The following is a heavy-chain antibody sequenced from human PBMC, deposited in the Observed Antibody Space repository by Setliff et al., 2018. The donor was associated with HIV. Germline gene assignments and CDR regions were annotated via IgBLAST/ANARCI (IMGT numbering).Heavy chain of an antibody. CDR2: VFYTGFA. V-gene: IGHV4-59*08. D-gene: IGHD5-12*01. J-gene: IGHJ4*02. CDR3: ARQMPIPGIAITPVDY. Sequence: SETLSLTCTVSGDSIRGYYWSWIRQPPGKGLEWMGYVFYTGFAAYNPSLKSRLTISVDTPKSQFSLTSTSVTAADTAVYYCARQMPIPGIAITPVDYWGQGALVTVSS. CDR1: GDSIRGYY.